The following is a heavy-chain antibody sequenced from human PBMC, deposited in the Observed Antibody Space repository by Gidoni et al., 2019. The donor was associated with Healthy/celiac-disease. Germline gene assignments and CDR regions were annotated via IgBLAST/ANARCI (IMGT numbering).Heavy chain of an antibody. J-gene: IGHJ4*02. CDR2: IIPIFGTA. Sequence: QVQLVQSGAEVKKTGSSVKVSCKASGGTFSSYASSWVRQAPGHGLEWMGGIIPIFGTANYAQKFQGRVTITADKSTSTAYMELSSLRSEDTAVYYCARDGSNSGYDYFDYWGQGTLVTVSS. CDR1: GGTFSSYA. V-gene: IGHV1-69*06. CDR3: ARDGSNSGYDYFDY. D-gene: IGHD5-12*01.